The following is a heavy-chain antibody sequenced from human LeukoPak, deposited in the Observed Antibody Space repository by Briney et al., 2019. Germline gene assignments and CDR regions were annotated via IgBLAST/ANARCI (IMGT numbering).Heavy chain of an antibody. V-gene: IGHV3-33*01. CDR1: GFTFSSYG. J-gene: IGHJ6*02. Sequence: GGSLRLSCAASGFTFSSYGMHWVRQAPGKGLEWVAVIWYDGSNKYYADSVKGRFTISRDNSKNTLYLQMNSLRAEDTAVYYCARDVPKLDYYDSSGYYHPTQYHYYGMDVWGQGTTVTVSS. D-gene: IGHD3-22*01. CDR2: IWYDGSNK. CDR3: ARDVPKLDYYDSSGYYHPTQYHYYGMDV.